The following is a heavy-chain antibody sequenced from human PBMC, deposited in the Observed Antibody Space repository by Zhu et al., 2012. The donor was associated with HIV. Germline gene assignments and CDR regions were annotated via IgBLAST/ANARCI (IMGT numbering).Heavy chain of an antibody. J-gene: IGHJ3*01. CDR2: INHSENT. CDR3: ARVKRYYFDSSGPFAFDV. CDR1: GGSFSGYY. V-gene: IGHV4-34*02. D-gene: IGHD3-22*01. Sequence: QVQLQQWGAGLLKPSETLSLTCAVYGGSFSGYYWSWIRQPPGKGLDWIGEINHSENTNFNPSLKSRVIISVDTSKNQFSLKLSSVTAADTAVYYCARVKRYYFDSSGPFAFDVWGQGQWSASLQ.